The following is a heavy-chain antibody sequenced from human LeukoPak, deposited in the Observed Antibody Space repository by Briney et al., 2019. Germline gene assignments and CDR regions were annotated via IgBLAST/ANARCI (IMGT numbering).Heavy chain of an antibody. Sequence: GGPLRLSCAASGFTFSSYGMHWVRQAPGKGLEWVAVISYDGSNKYYADSVKGRFTISRDNSKNTLYLQMNSLRAEDTAVYYCAKAVGYSYGLYFDYWGQGTLVTVSS. CDR3: AKAVGYSYGLYFDY. CDR1: GFTFSSYG. CDR2: ISYDGSNK. D-gene: IGHD5-18*01. J-gene: IGHJ4*02. V-gene: IGHV3-30*18.